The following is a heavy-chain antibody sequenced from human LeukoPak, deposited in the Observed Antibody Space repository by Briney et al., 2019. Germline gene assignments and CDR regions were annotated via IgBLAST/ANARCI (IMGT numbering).Heavy chain of an antibody. CDR3: ARFSWLRQSYYFDY. CDR1: GGSFSGYY. CDR2: INHSGST. D-gene: IGHD5-12*01. J-gene: IGHJ4*01. Sequence: PSETLSLTCAAYGGSFSGYYWSWIRQPPGKGLEWIGEINHSGSTNYNPSLKSRVTISVDTSKNQFSLKLSSVTAADTAVYYCARFSWLRQSYYFDYWGQEPWSPSPQ. V-gene: IGHV4-34*01.